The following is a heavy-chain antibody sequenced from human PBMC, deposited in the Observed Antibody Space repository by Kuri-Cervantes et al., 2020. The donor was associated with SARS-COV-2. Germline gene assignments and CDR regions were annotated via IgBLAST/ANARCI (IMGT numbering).Heavy chain of an antibody. CDR1: GFTSSSYA. V-gene: IGHV3-23*01. J-gene: IGHJ2*01. CDR3: AKDPTYYDFWSGPITFYWYFDL. CDR2: ISGSGGST. Sequence: GESLKISCAASGFTSSSYAMSWVRQAPGKGLEWVSAISGSGGSTYYADSVKGRFTISRDNSKNTLYLQMNSLRAEDTAVYYCAKDPTYYDFWSGPITFYWYFDLWGRGTLVTVSS. D-gene: IGHD3-3*01.